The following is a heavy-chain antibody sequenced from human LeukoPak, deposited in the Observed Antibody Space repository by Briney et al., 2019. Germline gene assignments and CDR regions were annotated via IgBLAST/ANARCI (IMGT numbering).Heavy chain of an antibody. CDR1: GFTFSSYA. D-gene: IGHD6-19*01. V-gene: IGHV3-23*01. J-gene: IGHJ4*02. CDR2: ISGSGGST. Sequence: GGSLRLSCAASGFTFSSYAMSWVRQAPGKGLEWVSAISGSGGSTYYADSVKGRFTISRDNAKNSLYLQMSSLRAEDTAIYYCARALYNRGWYPDYFDSWGQGTLVTVSS. CDR3: ARALYNRGWYPDYFDS.